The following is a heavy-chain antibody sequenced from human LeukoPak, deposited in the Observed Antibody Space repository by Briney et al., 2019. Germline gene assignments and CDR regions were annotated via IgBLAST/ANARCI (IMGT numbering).Heavy chain of an antibody. CDR3: ARGFSIAVAGTAPPDY. Sequence: ASVKVSCKASGYTFTNYDINWVRQATGQGLEWMGWMNPNSGNTGYAQKFQGRVTMTRNTSISTAYMELSSLRSEDTAVYYCARGFSIAVAGTAPPDYWGQGTLVTVSS. J-gene: IGHJ4*02. D-gene: IGHD6-19*01. V-gene: IGHV1-8*02. CDR2: MNPNSGNT. CDR1: GYTFTNYD.